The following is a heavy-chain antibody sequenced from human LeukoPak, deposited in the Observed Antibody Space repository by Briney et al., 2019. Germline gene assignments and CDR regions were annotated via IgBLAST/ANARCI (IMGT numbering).Heavy chain of an antibody. CDR2: IYYSGST. Sequence: SETLSLTCTVSGGSISSYYWSWIWQPPGKGLEWIGYIYYSGSTNYNPSLKSRVTISVDTSKNQFSLKLSSVTAADTAVYYCARMGTIMGGFDYWGQGTLVTVSS. J-gene: IGHJ4*02. CDR1: GGSISSYY. D-gene: IGHD5-12*01. V-gene: IGHV4-59*01. CDR3: ARMGTIMGGFDY.